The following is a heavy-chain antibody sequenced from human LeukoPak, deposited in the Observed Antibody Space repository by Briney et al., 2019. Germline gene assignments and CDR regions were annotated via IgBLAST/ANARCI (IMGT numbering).Heavy chain of an antibody. V-gene: IGHV3-23*01. D-gene: IGHD6-13*01. J-gene: IGHJ4*02. CDR1: GFTFSSYA. Sequence: GGSLRLSCAASGFTFSSYAMSWVRQAPGKGLEWVSAISGSGGSTYYADSVKGRLTISRDNSKNTLYLQMNSLRAEDTAVYYCACHGSSWFTDGFDYWGQGTLVTVSS. CDR2: ISGSGGST. CDR3: ACHGSSWFTDGFDY.